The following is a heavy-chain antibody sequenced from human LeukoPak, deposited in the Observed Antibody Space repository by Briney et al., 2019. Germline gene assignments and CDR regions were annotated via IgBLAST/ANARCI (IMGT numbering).Heavy chain of an antibody. V-gene: IGHV3-23*01. CDR3: AFSPLGDNYGFPY. J-gene: IGHJ4*02. CDR2: LSEGGDTA. CDR1: GFTFSSYV. Sequence: GGSLRLSCAGSGFTFSSYVMLWVRQAPGRGLEWVSSLSEGGDTAYYADSVKGRFTIYRDNSRDTLYLQVNSLRADDTALYYCAFSPLGDNYGFPYWGQGALVIVSS. D-gene: IGHD5-18*01.